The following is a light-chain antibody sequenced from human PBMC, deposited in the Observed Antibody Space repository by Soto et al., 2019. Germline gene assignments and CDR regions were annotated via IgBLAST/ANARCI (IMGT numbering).Light chain of an antibody. J-gene: IGLJ2*01. Sequence: QSALTQPPSVSGAPGQRVTISCTGSSSNIGAGYDVHWYQQLPGRAPKLLIYGNTNRPSGVPDRFYGSKSGTSASLAITGLQAEAEADYYCLSFDSSLSVVFGGGTKVTVL. CDR3: LSFDSSLSVV. V-gene: IGLV1-40*01. CDR1: SSNIGAGYD. CDR2: GNT.